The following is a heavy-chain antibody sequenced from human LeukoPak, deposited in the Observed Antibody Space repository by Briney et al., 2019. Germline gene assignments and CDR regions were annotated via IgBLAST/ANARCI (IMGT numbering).Heavy chain of an antibody. J-gene: IGHJ4*02. D-gene: IGHD3-3*01. CDR1: GFTFGDSG. Sequence: PGGSLRLSCTASGFTFGDSGMSWFRQAPGKGLEWVGFTRSKAYGGAVEYAASVKGRFTISRDDSKSIAYLLMNSLKTEDTAVYYCSRAPYYDFWCDYWGQGTLVTVSS. CDR2: TRSKAYGGAV. V-gene: IGHV3-49*03. CDR3: SRAPYYDFWCDY.